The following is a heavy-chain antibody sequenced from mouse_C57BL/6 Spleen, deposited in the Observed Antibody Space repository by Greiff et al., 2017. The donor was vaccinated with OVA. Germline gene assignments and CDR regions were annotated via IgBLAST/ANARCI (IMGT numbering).Heavy chain of an antibody. CDR2: INPNYGTT. D-gene: IGHD2-10*02. CDR1: GYSFTDYN. CDR3: ARGYDNRNYYAMDY. V-gene: IGHV1-39*01. Sequence: VQLQQSGPELVKPGASVKISCKASGYSFTDYNMNWVKQSNGKSLEWIGVINPNYGTTSYNQKFKGKATLTADQSSSTAYMQLNSLTSEDSAVYYCARGYDNRNYYAMDYWGQGTSVTVSS. J-gene: IGHJ4*01.